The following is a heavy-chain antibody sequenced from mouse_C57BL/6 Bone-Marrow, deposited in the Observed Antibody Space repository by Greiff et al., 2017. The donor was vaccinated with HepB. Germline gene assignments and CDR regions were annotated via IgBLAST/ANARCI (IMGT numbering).Heavy chain of an antibody. CDR1: GYTFTDYE. CDR3: TRCYDYDPYFDY. V-gene: IGHV1-15*01. J-gene: IGHJ2*01. D-gene: IGHD2-4*01. Sequence: QVQLQQSGAELVRPGASVTLSCKASGYTFTDYEMHWVKQTPVHGLEWIGAIDPETGGTAYNQKFKGKAILTADKSSITAYMELRSLTSEDSAVYYCTRCYDYDPYFDYWGQGTTLTVSS. CDR2: IDPETGGT.